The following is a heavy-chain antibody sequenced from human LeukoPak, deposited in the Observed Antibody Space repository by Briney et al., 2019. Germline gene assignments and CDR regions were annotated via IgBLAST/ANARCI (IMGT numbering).Heavy chain of an antibody. CDR3: SRDRIYSGGYFYYYYLDV. V-gene: IGHV4-59*11. D-gene: IGHD3-22*01. Sequence: SETLSLTCTVSGGSISSHYWSWIRQPPGKGLEWIGCIYNSGSTKYNPSLKSRVSISVDTSKNQVSLKLSSVTAADTAVYYCSRDRIYSGGYFYYYYLDVWGKGTTVTVSS. J-gene: IGHJ6*03. CDR2: IYNSGST. CDR1: GGSISSHY.